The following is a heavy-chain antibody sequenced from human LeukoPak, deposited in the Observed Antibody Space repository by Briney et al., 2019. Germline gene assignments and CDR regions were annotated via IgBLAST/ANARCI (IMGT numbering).Heavy chain of an antibody. CDR3: ARVMYSSSWPGALDI. CDR2: IGPTGTDR. V-gene: IGHV3-21*01. D-gene: IGHD6-13*01. CDR1: GFTFSSCG. J-gene: IGHJ3*02. Sequence: GGSLRLSCAASGFTFSSCGFNWVRQAPGKGLEWVSSIGPTGTDRYYADSVRGRFTISRDNAKNSMYLQMNSLRAEDTAVYYCARVMYSSSWPGALDIWGQGTMVTVSS.